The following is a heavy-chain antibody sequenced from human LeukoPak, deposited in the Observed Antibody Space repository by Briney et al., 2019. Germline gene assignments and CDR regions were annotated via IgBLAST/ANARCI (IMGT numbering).Heavy chain of an antibody. D-gene: IGHD5-18*01. Sequence: ASVKVSCKASGYTFTSYVISWVRQAPGQGLEWMGWISAYNGNTYYAQKFTSRVAMTTDTSTRTAYKELRSLRSDDMAVYYCARGNPPVDTAMNYNWFDPWGQGTLVIVSS. CDR2: ISAYNGNT. V-gene: IGHV1-18*03. CDR3: ARGNPPVDTAMNYNWFDP. J-gene: IGHJ5*02. CDR1: GYTFTSYV.